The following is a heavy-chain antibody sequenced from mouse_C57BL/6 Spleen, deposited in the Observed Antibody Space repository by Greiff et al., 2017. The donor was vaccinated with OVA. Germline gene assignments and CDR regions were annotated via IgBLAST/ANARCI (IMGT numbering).Heavy chain of an antibody. V-gene: IGHV2-5*01. Sequence: VKLVESGPGLVQPSQSLSITCTVSGFSLTSYGVHWVRQSPGKGLEWLGVIWRGGSTDYNAAFMSRLSITKDNSKSQVFFKMNSLQADDTAIYYCASDYYYGSSSYYAMDYWGQGTSVTVSS. J-gene: IGHJ4*01. CDR2: IWRGGST. D-gene: IGHD1-1*01. CDR3: ASDYYYGSSSYYAMDY. CDR1: GFSLTSYG.